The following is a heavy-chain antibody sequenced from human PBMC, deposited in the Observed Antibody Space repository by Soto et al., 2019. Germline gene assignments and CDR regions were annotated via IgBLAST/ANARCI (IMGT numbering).Heavy chain of an antibody. J-gene: IGHJ4*02. CDR2: ISSTTNYI. CDR1: GFAFYYYN. V-gene: IGHV3-21*06. CDR3: ARESEDLTSNFDY. Sequence: GSLRLSCAASGFAFYYYNMNWVRQAPGRGLEWVSSISSTTNYIYYGDSMKGRFTISRDNAKNSLYLEMNSLRAEDTAVYYCARESEDLTSNFDYWGQGTLVTVSS.